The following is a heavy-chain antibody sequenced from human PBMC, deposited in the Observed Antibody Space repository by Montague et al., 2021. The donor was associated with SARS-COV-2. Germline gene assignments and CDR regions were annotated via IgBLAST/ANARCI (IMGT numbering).Heavy chain of an antibody. D-gene: IGHD6-19*01. V-gene: IGHV4-4*02. CDR1: GGSISSINW. CDR2: IYYSGST. Sequence: SETLSLTCVVSGGSISSINWWSWVRQPPGKRLEWIGEIYYSGSTNYNPSLKSRVIISVDKSKNQFSLKLRSVTAADTAAYYCARTGYSSGWHSFDYWGQGTLVTVSS. CDR3: ARTGYSSGWHSFDY. J-gene: IGHJ4*02.